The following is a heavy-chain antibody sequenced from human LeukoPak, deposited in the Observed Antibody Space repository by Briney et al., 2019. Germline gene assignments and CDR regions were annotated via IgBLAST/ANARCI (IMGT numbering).Heavy chain of an antibody. CDR3: ARGTSSGLDY. V-gene: IGHV3-13*05. Sequence: PRGSLRLSCAASGFTFSSYDIHWVRHAAGEGLEWVSAIGSGGDPYYAGSVEGRFTISRENAKNSLYLQMNSLGAGDTAVYYCARGTSSGLDYRGQGTLVTVSS. CDR1: GFTFSSYD. CDR2: IGSGGDP. J-gene: IGHJ4*02. D-gene: IGHD6-19*01.